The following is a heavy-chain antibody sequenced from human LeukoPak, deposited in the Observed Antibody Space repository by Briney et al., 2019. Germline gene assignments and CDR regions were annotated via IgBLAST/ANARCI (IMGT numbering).Heavy chain of an antibody. CDR1: GYTFNNYD. CDR3: ARGGYYDAN. V-gene: IGHV1-8*01. D-gene: IGHD3-22*01. Sequence: ASVRVSCKASGYTFNNYDINWVRQATGQGLEWMGWMNPNSGNTAYAQKFQGRVTMTRNTSISTAYMELSSLKSEDTAVYYCARGGYYDANWGQGTLVTVSS. CDR2: MNPNSGNT. J-gene: IGHJ4*02.